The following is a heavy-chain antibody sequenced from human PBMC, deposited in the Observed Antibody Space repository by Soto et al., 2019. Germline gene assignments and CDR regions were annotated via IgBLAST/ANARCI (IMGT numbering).Heavy chain of an antibody. Sequence: QVQLVESGGGVVQPGRSLRLSCAASGFTFSSYGMHWVRQAPGKGLEWVAVISYDGSNKYYADSVKGRFTISRDNSKNTLYPQMNSLRAEDTAVYYCAKDRDGYKYYWGQGTLVTVSS. J-gene: IGHJ4*02. V-gene: IGHV3-30*18. CDR2: ISYDGSNK. CDR3: AKDRDGYKYY. CDR1: GFTFSSYG. D-gene: IGHD5-12*01.